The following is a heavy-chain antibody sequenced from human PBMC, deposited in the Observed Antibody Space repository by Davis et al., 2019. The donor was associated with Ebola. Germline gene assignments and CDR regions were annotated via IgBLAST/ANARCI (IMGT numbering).Heavy chain of an antibody. CDR3: AREAYGSGSYWPDY. CDR2: IYHSGST. V-gene: IGHV4-38-2*02. D-gene: IGHD3-10*01. J-gene: IGHJ4*02. CDR1: GYSISSGYY. Sequence: PSETLSLTCTVSGYSISSGYYWGWIRQPPGKGLEWIGSIYHSGSTYYNPSLKSRVTISVDTSKNQFSLKLSSVTAADTAVYYCAREAYGSGSYWPDYWGQGTLVTVSS.